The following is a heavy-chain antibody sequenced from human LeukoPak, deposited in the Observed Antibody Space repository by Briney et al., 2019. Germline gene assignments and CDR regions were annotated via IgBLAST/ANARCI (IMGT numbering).Heavy chain of an antibody. CDR2: ISGSGGST. J-gene: IGHJ5*02. D-gene: IGHD2-2*01. V-gene: IGHV3-23*01. Sequence: GGSLRLSCAASGFTFSSYTMSWVRQAPGKGLEWVSAISGSGGSTYYADSVKGRFTISRDNSKNTLYLQMNSLRAEDTAVYYCAKGDCSSTSCYWSSWFDPWGQGTLVTVSS. CDR1: GFTFSSYT. CDR3: AKGDCSSTSCYWSSWFDP.